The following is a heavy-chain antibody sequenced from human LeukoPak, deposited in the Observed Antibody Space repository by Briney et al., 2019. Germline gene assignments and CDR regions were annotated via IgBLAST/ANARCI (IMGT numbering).Heavy chain of an antibody. D-gene: IGHD3-16*01. J-gene: IGHJ4*02. CDR1: GFTFSSYA. Sequence: GGSLRLSCSASGFTFSSYAMHWVRQAPGKGLEYVSAISSNGGSTYYADSVKGRFTISRDNSKNTLYLQMNSLRAEDTAVYYCARVGVTFGGVILYYFDYWGQGTLVTVSS. CDR3: ARVGVTFGGVILYYFDY. CDR2: ISSNGGST. V-gene: IGHV3-64*04.